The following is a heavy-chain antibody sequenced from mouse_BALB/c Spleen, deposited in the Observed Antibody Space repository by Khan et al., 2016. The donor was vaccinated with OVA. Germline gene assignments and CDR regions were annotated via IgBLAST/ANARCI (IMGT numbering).Heavy chain of an antibody. D-gene: IGHD1-1*01. CDR2: IYPGSGSI. CDR3: ARRDYGSSYPGFVY. V-gene: IGHV1-77*01. Sequence: QIQLVQSGPELVKPGASVKMSCKASGYSFTDYIISWVKRRTGQGLQWIGEIYPGSGSIYSNEKFKGKATLTADKSSNTAYMQLSSLTSEDSAVYFCARRDYGSSYPGFVYWGQGTLVTVSA. CDR1: GYSFTDYI. J-gene: IGHJ3*01.